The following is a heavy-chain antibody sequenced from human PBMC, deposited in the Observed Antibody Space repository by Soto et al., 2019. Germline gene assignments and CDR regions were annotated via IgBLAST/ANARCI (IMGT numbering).Heavy chain of an antibody. V-gene: IGHV3-23*01. CDR3: AKEEAYCDYWGGRGY. D-gene: IGHD4-17*01. J-gene: IGHJ4*02. CDR1: GFTFSSYA. Sequence: EVQLLESGGGLVQPGGSLRLSCAASGFTFSSYAMSWVRQAPGKGLEWVSAISGSGGSKYYAASVKGRFTISRDNSKNTLYLQMNSLRAEDTAVYYCAKEEAYCDYWGGRGYGRQGTLVTAS. CDR2: ISGSGGSK.